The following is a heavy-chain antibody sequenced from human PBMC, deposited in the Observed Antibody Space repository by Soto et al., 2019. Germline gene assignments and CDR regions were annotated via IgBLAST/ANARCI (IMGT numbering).Heavy chain of an antibody. V-gene: IGHV1-18*01. CDR3: SRDLGAKVSF. CDR1: GYTFTSHG. J-gene: IGHJ4*02. D-gene: IGHD3-16*01. Sequence: QVQLVQSGAEVKKPGASVKVSCKASGYTFTSHGISWVRQAPGQGLEWMGWVSGYNGNTNYAQKFQGRVTMTTDTTTTTAYMELRSLTSDATAVYYCSRDLGAKVSFWGQGTLVTVSS. CDR2: VSGYNGNT.